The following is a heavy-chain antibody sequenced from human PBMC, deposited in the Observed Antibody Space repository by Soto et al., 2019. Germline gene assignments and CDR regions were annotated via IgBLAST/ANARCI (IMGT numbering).Heavy chain of an antibody. CDR2: ISGGGDTT. D-gene: IGHD3-10*01. CDR1: GSTFNNYA. J-gene: IGHJ4*02. V-gene: IGHV3-23*01. CDR3: AKGRGGSGSLTPRVDF. Sequence: EVQLLESGGGLVQPGGSLRLPGAASGSTFNNYAMTWVRQPPGKGREWVSAISGGGDTTSYADSVKGRFPVSRDGSKNTLYLQMSSLRAEDTALYYCAKGRGGSGSLTPRVDFWGQGTLVTVSS.